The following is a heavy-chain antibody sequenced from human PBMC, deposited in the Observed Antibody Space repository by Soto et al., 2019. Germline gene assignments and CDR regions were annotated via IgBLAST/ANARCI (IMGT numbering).Heavy chain of an antibody. CDR2: IYPGDSDT. CDR3: ARNRKYCSGGSCYYYYYMDV. Sequence: GESLKISCKGSGYSFTSYWIGWVRQMPGKGLEWMGIIYPGDSDTRYSPSFQGQVTISADKSISTAYLQWSSLKASDTAMYYCARNRKYCSGGSCYYYYYMDVWGKGTRVTVSS. V-gene: IGHV5-51*01. D-gene: IGHD2-15*01. J-gene: IGHJ6*03. CDR1: GYSFTSYW.